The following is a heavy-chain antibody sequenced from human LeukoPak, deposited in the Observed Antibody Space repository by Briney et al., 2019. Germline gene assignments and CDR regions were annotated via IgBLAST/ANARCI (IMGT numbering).Heavy chain of an antibody. J-gene: IGHJ4*02. Sequence: ASVKVSCKASGYTFTSYDINWVRQATGQGLEWMGWMNPNSGNTGYAQKFQGRVTMTRNTPISTAYMELSSLRSEDTAVYYCARVGAGLPILTGYYSDYWGQGTLVTVSS. CDR1: GYTFTSYD. D-gene: IGHD3-9*01. V-gene: IGHV1-8*01. CDR3: ARVGAGLPILTGYYSDY. CDR2: MNPNSGNT.